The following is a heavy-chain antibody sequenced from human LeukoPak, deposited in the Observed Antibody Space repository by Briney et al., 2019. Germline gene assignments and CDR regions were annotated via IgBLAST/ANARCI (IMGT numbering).Heavy chain of an antibody. V-gene: IGHV3-30*18. D-gene: IGHD4-17*01. Sequence: GGSLRLSCAASGFTFSSYGMQWVRQAPGKGLEWVAVISYDGSNKYYADSVKGRFTISRDNSKNTLYLQMNSLRAEDTAVYYCAKATTPFYGDERDYWGQGTLVTVSS. CDR3: AKATTPFYGDERDY. J-gene: IGHJ4*02. CDR1: GFTFSSYG. CDR2: ISYDGSNK.